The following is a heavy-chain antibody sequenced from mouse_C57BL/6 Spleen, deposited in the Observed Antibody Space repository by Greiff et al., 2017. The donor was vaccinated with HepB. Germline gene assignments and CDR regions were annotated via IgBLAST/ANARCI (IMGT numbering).Heavy chain of an antibody. CDR1: GYTFTSYW. Sequence: QVQLQQPGAELVMPGASVKLSCKASGYTFTSYWMHWVKQRPGQGLEWIGEIDPSDSYTNYNQKFKGKSTLTVYKSSSTAYMQLSSLTSEDSAVYYCARSAYDYVDYWGQGTTLTVSS. CDR3: ARSAYDYVDY. J-gene: IGHJ2*01. CDR2: IDPSDSYT. D-gene: IGHD2-3*01. V-gene: IGHV1-69*01.